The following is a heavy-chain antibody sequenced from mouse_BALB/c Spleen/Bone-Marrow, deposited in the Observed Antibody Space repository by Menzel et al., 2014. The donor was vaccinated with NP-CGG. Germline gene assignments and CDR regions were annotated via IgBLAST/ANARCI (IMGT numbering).Heavy chain of an antibody. CDR3: ARNYGYGKSFAY. Sequence: VQLKESGAELVKPGASIKLSCTASSFNIKDTYMHWVKQRPEQGLEWIGRIDPANGNTKYDPKFQGKATITADTSSNTAYLQLSSLTSEDTAVYYCARNYGYGKSFAYWGQGTLVTVSA. D-gene: IGHD2-2*01. CDR2: IDPANGNT. V-gene: IGHV14-3*02. J-gene: IGHJ3*01. CDR1: SFNIKDTY.